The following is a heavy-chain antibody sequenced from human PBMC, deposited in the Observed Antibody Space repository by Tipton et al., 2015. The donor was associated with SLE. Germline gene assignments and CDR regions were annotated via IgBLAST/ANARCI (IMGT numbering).Heavy chain of an antibody. Sequence: TLSLTCAVSGYSITSSYYWGWIRQPPGKGLESIGRIYHTGSTYYNPSLKSRVTISVDTSKNQFSLKLSSVTAADTAVYYCARDEGIGIVPRGAFDIWGQGTMVTVSS. CDR3: ARDEGIGIVPRGAFDI. CDR1: GYSITSSYY. CDR2: IYHTGST. J-gene: IGHJ3*02. D-gene: IGHD1-26*01. V-gene: IGHV4-38-2*01.